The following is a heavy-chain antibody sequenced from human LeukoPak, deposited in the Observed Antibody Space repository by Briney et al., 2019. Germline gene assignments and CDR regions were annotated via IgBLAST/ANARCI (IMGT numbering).Heavy chain of an antibody. CDR2: IKDHESEQ. CDR1: GFTFSSYW. V-gene: IGHV3-7*01. CDR3: AELGITMIGGV. Sequence: GGSLRLSCAASGFTFSSYWMSWVRQAPGKGLEWVANIKDHESEQYYVNSVKGRFTISRDNAKNSLYLQMNSLRAEDTAVYYCAELGITMIGGVWGKGTTVTISS. J-gene: IGHJ6*04. D-gene: IGHD3-10*02.